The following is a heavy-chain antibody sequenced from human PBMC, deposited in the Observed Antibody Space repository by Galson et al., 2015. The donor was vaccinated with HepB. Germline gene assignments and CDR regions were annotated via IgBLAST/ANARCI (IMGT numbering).Heavy chain of an antibody. D-gene: IGHD3-3*01. J-gene: IGHJ4*02. Sequence: SVKVSCKASGGTFSSHTISWVRQAPGQGLEWMGGIIPLFGSGNYAQKFQGRVTIIADESKTTTYMELSSLTSDDTAVYYCARQYDTSGYCAYWGQGTLVTVSS. CDR2: IIPLFGSG. CDR3: ARQYDTSGYCAY. V-gene: IGHV1-69*13. CDR1: GGTFSSHT.